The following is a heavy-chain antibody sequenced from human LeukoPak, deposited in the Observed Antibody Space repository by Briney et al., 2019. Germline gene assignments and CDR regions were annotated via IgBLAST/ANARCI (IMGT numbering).Heavy chain of an antibody. Sequence: PWETLSLTCAVSGGSISSYDWSWNRQPPGKGQAGSGHIYYSGSTNYNPSLESRVTISVDTSKTQFSLKLSSVTAADTAVYYCARTGYCSSASCYTASRPYYYYYMDVWGKGATVTVSS. CDR1: GGSISSYD. D-gene: IGHD2-2*02. V-gene: IGHV4-59*01. CDR2: IYYSGST. CDR3: ARTGYCSSASCYTASRPYYYYYMDV. J-gene: IGHJ6*03.